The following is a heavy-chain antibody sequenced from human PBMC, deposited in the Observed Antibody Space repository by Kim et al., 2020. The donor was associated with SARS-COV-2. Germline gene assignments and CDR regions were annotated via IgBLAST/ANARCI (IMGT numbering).Heavy chain of an antibody. CDR2: ISSSSSTI. CDR1: GFTFSSYS. J-gene: IGHJ6*02. V-gene: IGHV3-48*02. Sequence: GGSLRLSCAASGFTFSSYSMNWVRQAPGKGLERFSYISSSSSTIYYADSVKGRFTISRDNAKNSLYLQMNSLRDEDTAVYYCARDLNYYYGMDVWGQGTTVTVSS. CDR3: ARDLNYYYGMDV.